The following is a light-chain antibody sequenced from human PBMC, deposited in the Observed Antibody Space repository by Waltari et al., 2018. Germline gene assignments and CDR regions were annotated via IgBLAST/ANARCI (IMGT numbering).Light chain of an antibody. J-gene: IGLJ2*01. CDR3: CSNVGTSAF. V-gene: IGLV2-23*03. CDR2: EGS. Sequence: QAGPTQPASVSGSPGHSITISCTGTSNNVGSYNLVSWYQQHPGKPPKLIIYEGSKRPSGVSNRFSGSKSDNTASLTLSGLQPDDEADYYCCSNVGTSAFFGGGTKLTVL. CDR1: SNNVGSYNL.